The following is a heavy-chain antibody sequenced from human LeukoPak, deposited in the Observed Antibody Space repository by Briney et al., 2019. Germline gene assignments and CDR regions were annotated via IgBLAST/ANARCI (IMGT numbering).Heavy chain of an antibody. V-gene: IGHV4-59*08. J-gene: IGHJ5*02. CDR2: IYYSGNT. CDR3: ARHAIYSGGYSYWFDP. D-gene: IGHD1-26*01. CDR1: GDSISNYY. Sequence: PSETLSLTCTVSGDSISNYYWGWIRQPPGKGVGWIAYIYYSGNTNYNPSLRSRASISLDTSKNLCSLRLTSVTAADTAVYYCARHAIYSGGYSYWFDPWGLGTLVTVSS.